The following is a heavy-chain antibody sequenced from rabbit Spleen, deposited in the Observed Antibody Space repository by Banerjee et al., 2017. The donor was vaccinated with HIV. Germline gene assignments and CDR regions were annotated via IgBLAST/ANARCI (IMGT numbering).Heavy chain of an antibody. D-gene: IGHD8-1*01. CDR1: GFSFSNKDV. V-gene: IGHV1S45*01. J-gene: IGHJ6*01. CDR2: INAYTGKP. Sequence: QEQLVESGGGLVKPEGSLTLTCKASGFSFSNKDVMCWVRQAPGKGPEWIACINAYTGKPVYATWAKGRFTISKTSSTTVTLQMTSLTAADTATYFCARDSGSSFSSYGMDLWGQGTLVTVS. CDR3: ARDSGSSFSSYGMDL.